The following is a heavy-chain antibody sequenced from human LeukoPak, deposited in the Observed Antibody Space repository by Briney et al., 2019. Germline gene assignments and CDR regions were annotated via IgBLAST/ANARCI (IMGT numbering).Heavy chain of an antibody. D-gene: IGHD3-10*01. CDR2: IYYSGST. J-gene: IGHJ6*03. V-gene: IGHV4-39*07. Sequence: SETLSLTCTVSGGSISSSSYYWGWIRQPPGKGLEWIGSIYYSGSTYYNPSLKSRVTISVDTSKNQFSLKLSSATAADTAVYYCARVYYYGSGRGYYYYMDVWGKGTTVTISS. CDR3: ARVYYYGSGRGYYYYMDV. CDR1: GGSISSSSYY.